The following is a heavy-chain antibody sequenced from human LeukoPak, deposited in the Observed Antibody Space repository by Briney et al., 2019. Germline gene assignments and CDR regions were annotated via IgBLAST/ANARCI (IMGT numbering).Heavy chain of an antibody. CDR2: FDPEDGET. V-gene: IGHV1-24*01. Sequence: ASVKVSCKASGGTFSSYAISWVRQAPGQGLEWMGGFDPEDGETIYAQKFQGRVTMTEDTSTDTAYMELSSLRSEDTAVYYCATDRLSSFYGDYVWEDYWGQGTLVTVSS. CDR1: GGTFSSYA. D-gene: IGHD4-17*01. CDR3: ATDRLSSFYGDYVWEDY. J-gene: IGHJ4*02.